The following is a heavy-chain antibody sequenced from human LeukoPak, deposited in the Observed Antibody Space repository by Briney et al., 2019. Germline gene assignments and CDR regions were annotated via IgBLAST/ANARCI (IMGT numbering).Heavy chain of an antibody. V-gene: IGHV5-51*01. Sequence: GESLLISCKGSGYTFIRFWIGWVRQMPGKGLEWMGVIYPGDSETRYSPSFQGQVTISVDKSISTAYLQWSSLKASDTAVYYCATGGIYSSNFDYWDQGTLATVTS. CDR2: IYPGDSET. J-gene: IGHJ4*02. D-gene: IGHD5-18*01. CDR1: GYTFIRFW. CDR3: ATGGIYSSNFDY.